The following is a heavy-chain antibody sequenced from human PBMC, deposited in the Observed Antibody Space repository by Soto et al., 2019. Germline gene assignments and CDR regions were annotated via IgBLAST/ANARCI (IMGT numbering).Heavy chain of an antibody. CDR1: GLTFSSYW. Sequence: PGGSLRLSCAASGLTFSSYWMHWVRQAPGKGLVWVSRINSDGSSTSYADSVKGRFTISRDNAKNTLYLQMNSLRAEDTAVYYCARVSKGPENYDFWSGYYYYYMDVWGKGTTVNVS. V-gene: IGHV3-74*01. CDR3: ARVSKGPENYDFWSGYYYYYMDV. D-gene: IGHD3-3*01. J-gene: IGHJ6*03. CDR2: INSDGSST.